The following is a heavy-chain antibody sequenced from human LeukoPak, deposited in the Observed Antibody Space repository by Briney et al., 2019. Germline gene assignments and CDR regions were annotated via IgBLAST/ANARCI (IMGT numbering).Heavy chain of an antibody. Sequence: GGSLRLSCAASGFTFSSYGLNWVRQAPGKGLEWVSVISGSGGSTYYADSVKGRFTISRDNSKNTLYLQMSSLRAEDTAVYYCAKSGYSSSWSNAAVYNWFDPWGQGTLVTVSS. CDR2: ISGSGGST. CDR3: AKSGYSSSWSNAAVYNWFDP. V-gene: IGHV3-23*01. J-gene: IGHJ5*02. D-gene: IGHD6-13*01. CDR1: GFTFSSYG.